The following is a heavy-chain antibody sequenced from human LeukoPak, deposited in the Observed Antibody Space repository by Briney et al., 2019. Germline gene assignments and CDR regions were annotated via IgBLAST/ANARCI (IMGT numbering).Heavy chain of an antibody. CDR2: IVVGSGNT. CDR3: AADVKASRRSAIDGDLPSHADY. CDR1: GFTFTSSA. D-gene: IGHD4-17*01. Sequence: TSVKVSCKASGFTFTSSAMQWVRQARGQRLEWIGWIVVGSGNTNYAQKFQERVTITRDMSTNTAYMELSSLRSEDTAVYYCAADVKASRRSAIDGDLPSHADYWGQGTLVTVSS. J-gene: IGHJ4*02. V-gene: IGHV1-58*02.